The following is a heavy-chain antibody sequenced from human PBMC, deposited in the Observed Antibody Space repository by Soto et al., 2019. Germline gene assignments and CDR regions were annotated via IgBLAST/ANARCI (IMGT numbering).Heavy chain of an antibody. CDR3: AREGFYCSGGSCDPTSYYYYGMDY. CDR2: IIPIFGTA. Sequence: ASVKVSCKASGGTFSSYAISWVRQAPGQGLEWMGGIIPIFGTANYAQKFQGRVTITADESTSTAYMELSSLRSEDTAVYYCAREGFYCSGGSCDPTSYYYYGMDYWGQGTPVTVSS. V-gene: IGHV1-69*13. J-gene: IGHJ6*02. D-gene: IGHD2-15*01. CDR1: GGTFSSYA.